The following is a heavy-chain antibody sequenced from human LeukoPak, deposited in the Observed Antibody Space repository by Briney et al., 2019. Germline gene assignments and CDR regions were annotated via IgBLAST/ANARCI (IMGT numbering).Heavy chain of an antibody. D-gene: IGHD6-13*01. Sequence: ASVKVSCKASGYTFTGYYMHWVRQAPGQGLEWMGWINPNSGGTNYAQKFQGRVTMTRDTSISPAYMELSRLRSDDTAVYYCARDRGIAAAGLIDYWGQGTLVTVSS. V-gene: IGHV1-2*02. CDR3: ARDRGIAAAGLIDY. J-gene: IGHJ4*02. CDR2: INPNSGGT. CDR1: GYTFTGYY.